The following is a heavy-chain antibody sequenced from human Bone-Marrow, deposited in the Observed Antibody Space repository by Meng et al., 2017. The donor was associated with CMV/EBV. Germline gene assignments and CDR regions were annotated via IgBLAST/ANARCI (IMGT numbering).Heavy chain of an antibody. J-gene: IGHJ4*02. Sequence: QGKLGGCGDEWKRPGASVKVSCKASGYTVTDYYIHWVRRAPGQWLEWMGWINPNDDTNYAQNFQGRVTMTRDMSINTVYMELSRLTSDDTAVYYCARSSGWSRFDYWGLGTLVTVSS. CDR3: ARSSGWSRFDY. CDR2: INPNDDT. V-gene: IGHV1-2*02. CDR1: GYTVTDYY. D-gene: IGHD6-19*01.